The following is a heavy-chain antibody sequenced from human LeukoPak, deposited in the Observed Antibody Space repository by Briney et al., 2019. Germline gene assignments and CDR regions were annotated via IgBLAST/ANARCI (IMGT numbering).Heavy chain of an antibody. D-gene: IGHD6-19*01. CDR3: ARGYSSPFI. J-gene: IGHJ4*02. CDR1: GGSFSGYY. CDR2: INHSGST. V-gene: IGHV4-34*01. Sequence: SETLSLTCAVYGGSFSGYYWSWIRQPPGKGLEWIGEINHSGSTNYNPSLKSRVTISVDTTKNQFSLKLSSVTAADTAVYYCARGYSSPFIWGQGTLVTVSS.